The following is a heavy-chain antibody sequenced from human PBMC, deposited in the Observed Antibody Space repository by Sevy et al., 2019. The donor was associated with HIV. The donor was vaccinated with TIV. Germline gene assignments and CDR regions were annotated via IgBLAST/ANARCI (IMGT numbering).Heavy chain of an antibody. CDR1: GFTFSSYA. J-gene: IGHJ5*02. CDR2: ISGSGGST. CDR3: AKDRGGKVGAKGGFDP. Sequence: GGSLRLSCAASGFTFSSYAMSWVRQAPGKGLEWVSAISGSGGSTYYADSVKGRFTISRDNSKNTLYLQMNGLGAEDTAVYYCAKDRGGKVGAKGGFDPWGQGTLVTVSS. D-gene: IGHD1-26*01. V-gene: IGHV3-23*01.